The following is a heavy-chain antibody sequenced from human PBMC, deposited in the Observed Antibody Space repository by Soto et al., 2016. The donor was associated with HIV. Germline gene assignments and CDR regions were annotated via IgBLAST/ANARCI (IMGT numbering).Heavy chain of an antibody. CDR2: VSGNGGKT. CDR1: GFTFNSYT. CDR3: AKGGLESIVGAALDYYYMDV. D-gene: IGHD1-26*01. Sequence: QVLESGGGLVQPGGPLRLSCAASGFTFNSYTMSWVRQAPGKGLEWVSSVSGNGGKTYYADSVEGRLSISRDNSKDTLFLQMDNLRLEDTATYYCAKGGLESIVGAALDYYYMDVWGNGTSVTVSS. V-gene: IGHV3-23*01. J-gene: IGHJ6*03.